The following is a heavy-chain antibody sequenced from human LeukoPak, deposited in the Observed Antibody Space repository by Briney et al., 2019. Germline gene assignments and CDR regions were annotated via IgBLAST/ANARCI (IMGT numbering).Heavy chain of an antibody. V-gene: IGHV1-18*01. J-gene: IGHJ4*02. CDR1: GYTFTNYD. Sequence: GASVKLTCAASGYTFTNYDISWVRQAPGQGLEWIAYISAYNNNTNYAHNLKGRVTMSTDTSTSTHYMELRSLRSDDTAVYYCARDLNFYDSSGYNWGQGTLVTASS. CDR2: ISAYNNNT. CDR3: ARDLNFYDSSGYN. D-gene: IGHD3-22*01.